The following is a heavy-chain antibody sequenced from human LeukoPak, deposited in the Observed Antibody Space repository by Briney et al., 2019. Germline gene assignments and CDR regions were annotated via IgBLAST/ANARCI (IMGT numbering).Heavy chain of an antibody. Sequence: GSLRLSRAASGFTFSSYAMSWVRQAPGKGLEWVSAISGSGGSTYYADSVKGRFTISRDNSKNTLYLQMNSLRAEDTAVYYCAKGLVAATFYYYYGMDVWGQGTTVTVSS. CDR1: GFTFSSYA. CDR2: ISGSGGST. J-gene: IGHJ6*02. D-gene: IGHD2-15*01. V-gene: IGHV3-23*01. CDR3: AKGLVAATFYYYYGMDV.